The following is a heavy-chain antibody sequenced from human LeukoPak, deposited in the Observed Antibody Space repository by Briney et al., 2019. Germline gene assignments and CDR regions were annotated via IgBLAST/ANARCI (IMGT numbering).Heavy chain of an antibody. V-gene: IGHV3-48*03. CDR2: ISSSGSTI. J-gene: IGHJ4*02. D-gene: IGHD6-6*01. Sequence: GGSLRLSCAASGFTFSSYEMNWVRQAPGKGLEWVSYISSSGSTIYYADSVKGRFTISRDNAKNSLFLQMNSLRAEDTAVYYCARVGPYTSSFTYWGQGTLVTVSS. CDR1: GFTFSSYE. CDR3: ARVGPYTSSFTY.